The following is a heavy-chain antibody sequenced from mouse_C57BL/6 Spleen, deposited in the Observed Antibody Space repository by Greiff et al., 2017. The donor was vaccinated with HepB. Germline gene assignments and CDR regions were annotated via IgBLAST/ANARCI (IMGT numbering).Heavy chain of an antibody. CDR3: AKGLLPLYYYAMDY. D-gene: IGHD2-3*01. Sequence: QVQLKESGAELVRPGASVKMSCKASGYTFTSYNMHWVKQTPRQGLEWIGAIYPGNGDTSYNQKFKGKATLTVDKSSSTAYMQLSSLTSEDSAVYFCAKGLLPLYYYAMDYWGQGTSVTVSS. J-gene: IGHJ4*01. CDR1: GYTFTSYN. CDR2: IYPGNGDT. V-gene: IGHV1-12*01.